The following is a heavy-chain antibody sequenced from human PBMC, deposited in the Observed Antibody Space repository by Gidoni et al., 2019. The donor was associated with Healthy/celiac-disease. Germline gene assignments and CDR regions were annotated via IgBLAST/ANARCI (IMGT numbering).Heavy chain of an antibody. V-gene: IGHV4-34*01. Sequence: QVQLQQWGAGLLKPSETLSLTCAVYGGSFSGYYWSWIRQPPGKGLEWIGEINHSGSTNYNPSIKSRVTISVDTSKNQFSLKLSSVTAADTAVYYCARGIHYYDSSGFGPGHGNNWFDPWGQGTLVTVSS. CDR2: INHSGST. CDR1: GGSFSGYY. J-gene: IGHJ5*02. D-gene: IGHD3-22*01. CDR3: ARGIHYYDSSGFGPGHGNNWFDP.